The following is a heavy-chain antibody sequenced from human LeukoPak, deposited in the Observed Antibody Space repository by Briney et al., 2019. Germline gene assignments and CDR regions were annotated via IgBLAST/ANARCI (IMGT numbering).Heavy chain of an antibody. J-gene: IGHJ5*02. CDR2: ISSSSSYT. Sequence: GGSLRLSCEASGFTFSDYYMSWIRQAPGKGLEWVSYISSSSSYTNYADSVKGRFTISRDNAKNSLYLQMNSLRAEDTAVYYCARDYGDAYNWFDPWGQGTLVTVSS. D-gene: IGHD4-17*01. CDR1: GFTFSDYY. V-gene: IGHV3-11*05. CDR3: ARDYGDAYNWFDP.